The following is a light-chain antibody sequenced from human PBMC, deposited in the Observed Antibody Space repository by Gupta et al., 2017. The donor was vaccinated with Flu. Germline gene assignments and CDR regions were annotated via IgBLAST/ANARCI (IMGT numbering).Light chain of an antibody. CDR1: QSVSSSY. CDR2: GAS. CDR3: QQYGSSPYT. V-gene: IGKV3-20*01. J-gene: IGKJ2*01. Sequence: EIVLTQSPGTLSLSPGERATLSCRASQSVSSSYLAGYQQKPGQAPRLLIYGASSRATGIPDRFSGSGYGTDFTLTINRLEPEDFAVYYCQQYGSSPYTFGQGTKLEIK.